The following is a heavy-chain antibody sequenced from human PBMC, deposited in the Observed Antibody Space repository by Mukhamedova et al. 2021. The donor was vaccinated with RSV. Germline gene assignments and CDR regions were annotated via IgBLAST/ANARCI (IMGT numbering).Heavy chain of an antibody. Sequence: GLEWLGRTYYRSKWYIEYDMSVRGRITISPDTSNNQFSLDLSSATPEDTAVYYCVRDSRIGLDAFDVWGQGTMVTVSS. CDR2: TYYRSKWYI. V-gene: IGHV6-1*01. CDR3: VRDSRIGLDAFDV. J-gene: IGHJ3*01. D-gene: IGHD2-21*01.